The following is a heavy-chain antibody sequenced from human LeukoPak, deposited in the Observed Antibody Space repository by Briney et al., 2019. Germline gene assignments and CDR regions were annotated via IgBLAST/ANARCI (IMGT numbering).Heavy chain of an antibody. D-gene: IGHD2-2*01. J-gene: IGHJ4*02. Sequence: PSETLSLTCTVSGGSISSCYWTWIRQPPGKGLEWIGDIYYNGNTNYNPSLKSRVTMSIDTSRNQFSVKLSSVTAADTAVYYCARGTGAAAMSFDYWGQGTLVTVSS. CDR2: IYYNGNT. CDR1: GGSISSCY. V-gene: IGHV4-59*01. CDR3: ARGTGAAAMSFDY.